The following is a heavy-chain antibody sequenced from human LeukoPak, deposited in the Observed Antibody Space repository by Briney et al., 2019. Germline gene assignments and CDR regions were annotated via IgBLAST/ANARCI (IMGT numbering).Heavy chain of an antibody. D-gene: IGHD3-22*01. CDR2: INHGEST. V-gene: IGHV4-34*01. J-gene: IGHJ6*02. CDR3: ARGRTYYYDTSGYYPSIYYGMDV. Sequence: SETLSPTCAVSGGSFSGYYWYWIRQPPGKGLEWIGEINHGESTNYNPSLKSRATLSVDTSKNQFSLKLTSVTAADTAVYYCARGRTYYYDTSGYYPSIYYGMDVWGQGTTVIVSS. CDR1: GGSFSGYY.